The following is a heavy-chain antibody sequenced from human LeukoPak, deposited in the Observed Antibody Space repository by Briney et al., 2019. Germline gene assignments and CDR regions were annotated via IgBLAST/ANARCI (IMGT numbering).Heavy chain of an antibody. J-gene: IGHJ4*02. Sequence: GGSLRLSCVASRVTLSNYAMSWARQAPGKGLEWVSVIYSGGSTYYADSVKGRFTISRDNSKNTLYLQMNSLRAEDTAVYYCAREDSSGYYSFSFDYWGQGTLVTVSS. CDR1: RVTLSNYA. V-gene: IGHV3-53*01. D-gene: IGHD3-22*01. CDR3: AREDSSGYYSFSFDY. CDR2: IYSGGST.